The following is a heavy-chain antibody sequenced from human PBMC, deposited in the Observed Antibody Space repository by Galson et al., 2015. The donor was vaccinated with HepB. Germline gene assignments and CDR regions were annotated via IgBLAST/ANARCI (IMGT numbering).Heavy chain of an antibody. CDR1: GFTFSTYA. CDR3: AKAPLVRGVVPVFDY. Sequence: SLRLSCAASGFTFSTYAMSWVRQAPGKGLELEWVSMISDSGGSTYYADSVKGRFTISRDNSKNTLYLQMSSLRADDTAVYYCAKAPLVRGVVPVFDYWGQGTLVTVSS. D-gene: IGHD3-10*02. V-gene: IGHV3-23*01. CDR2: ISDSGGST. J-gene: IGHJ4*02.